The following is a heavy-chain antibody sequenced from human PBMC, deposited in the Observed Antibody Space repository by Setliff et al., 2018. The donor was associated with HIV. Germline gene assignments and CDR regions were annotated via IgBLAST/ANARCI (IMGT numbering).Heavy chain of an antibody. J-gene: IGHJ4*02. CDR1: GGSFSGYY. V-gene: IGHV4-34*01. CDR2: INHSGST. Sequence: SETLSLTCAVYGGSFSGYYWSWIRQPPGKGLEWIGEINHSGSTNYNPSLKSRVTILVDTSKNQFSLKLSSVTAADTAVYYCASGPIAAAGTRAPLDYWGQGTLVTVSS. CDR3: ASGPIAAAGTRAPLDY. D-gene: IGHD6-13*01.